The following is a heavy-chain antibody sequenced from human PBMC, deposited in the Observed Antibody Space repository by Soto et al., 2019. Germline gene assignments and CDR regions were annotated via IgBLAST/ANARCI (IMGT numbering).Heavy chain of an antibody. D-gene: IGHD4-17*01. CDR1: GGSINYSY. J-gene: IGHJ6*02. CDR3: ARVNYGDYYYGMDV. V-gene: IGHV4-59*01. Sequence: SETLSLTCTVSGGSINYSYWTWIRQPPGKGLEWIGYISYTGSANYNASLKSRLTIPVDTSKNQFSLKLSSVTAADTALYYCARVNYGDYYYGMDVWGQGTTVTVS. CDR2: ISYTGSA.